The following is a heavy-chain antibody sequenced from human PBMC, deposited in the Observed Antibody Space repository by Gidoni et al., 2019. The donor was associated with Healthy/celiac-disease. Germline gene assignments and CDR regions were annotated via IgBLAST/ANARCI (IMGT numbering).Heavy chain of an antibody. J-gene: IGHJ4*02. CDR3: ARDDVGLGYCSGGSCYFDY. V-gene: IGHV3-7*01. D-gene: IGHD2-15*01. CDR2: RKQDGWEK. Sequence: EVQLVASRGGCVKAWGSLRPASTASGFTFSGSWMRWVRQVPGKGQQLVAKRKQDGWEKYYVDSVKGRFTISRDNAKNSLYLQMNSRRGEDTAVYYCARDDVGLGYCSGGSCYFDYWGQGTLVTVSS. CDR1: GFTFSGSW.